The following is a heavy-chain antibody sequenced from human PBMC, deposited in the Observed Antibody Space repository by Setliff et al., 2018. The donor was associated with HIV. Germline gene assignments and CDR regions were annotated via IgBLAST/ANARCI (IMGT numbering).Heavy chain of an antibody. CDR1: SSTLRDHY. V-gene: IGHV3-11*04. D-gene: IGHD2-8*01. CDR2: INVDGSAT. Sequence: GGSLRLSCIASSSTLRDHYITWIRQAPGKGLEWVSYINVDGSATFYADSVKGRFTVSRDNSKNTVYLQVNSLRPEDTAVYYCARDERWSLDYWGQGTLVTVSS. J-gene: IGHJ4*02. CDR3: ARDERWSLDY.